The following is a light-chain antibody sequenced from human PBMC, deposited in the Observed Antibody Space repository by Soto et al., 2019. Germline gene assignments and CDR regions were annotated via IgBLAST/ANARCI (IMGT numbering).Light chain of an antibody. CDR3: QQSHSGKT. CDR2: GAS. J-gene: IGKJ1*01. CDR1: QSISTY. V-gene: IGKV1-39*01. Sequence: DIQMTQSPSSLSAFVGDRVTISCRASQSISTYLNWYQQKPGKAPKVLIYGASSLPSGVPSRFSGSGSETDFTLIISSLQPDDFATYYCQQSHSGKTFGQGTKVDIK.